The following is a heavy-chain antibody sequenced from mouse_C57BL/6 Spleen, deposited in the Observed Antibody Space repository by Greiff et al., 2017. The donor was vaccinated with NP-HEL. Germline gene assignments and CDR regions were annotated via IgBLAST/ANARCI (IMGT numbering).Heavy chain of an antibody. J-gene: IGHJ1*03. V-gene: IGHV1-62-2*01. CDR1: CYTFTEYT. CDR3: ARNEAYYGSTFDV. D-gene: IGHD1-1*01. CDR2: FYPGRGSI. Sequence: QVQLKESGSELVKPWASVKLSCKASCYTFTEYTIHWVKQRSGPGLEWIGLFYPGRGSITSNEKFNDTATLTADKSSSTVYMELRRLTSEDSAVYFCARNEAYYGSTFDVWGTGTTVTVSS.